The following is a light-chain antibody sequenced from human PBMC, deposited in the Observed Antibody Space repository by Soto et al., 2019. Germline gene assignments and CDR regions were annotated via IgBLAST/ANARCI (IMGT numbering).Light chain of an antibody. V-gene: IGKV3-20*01. Sequence: EIALTQSPGTLSLSPGERATPSCRASQTGDSRYLAWYQQKRGQAPRLLIYAASSRATGVPDRFSGSGSGTDFTLTISSLQPDDFATYYCQHYNSYSEALGQGTKVDIK. CDR1: QTGDSRY. J-gene: IGKJ1*01. CDR2: AAS. CDR3: QHYNSYSEA.